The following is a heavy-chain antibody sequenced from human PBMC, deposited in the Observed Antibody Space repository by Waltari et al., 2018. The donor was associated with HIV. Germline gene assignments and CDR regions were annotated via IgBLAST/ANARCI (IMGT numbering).Heavy chain of an antibody. D-gene: IGHD3-10*02. CDR3: ARGPMYKWFDP. CDR2: ISWRSGNI. V-gene: IGHV3-9*01. Sequence: EGQLVESGGDLVQPGGSLRLSCVASGFKFDDYAMHWVRQAPGKGLVWVSGISWRSGNIAYADSVRGRFTISRDNAKKSLYLRMNSLRAEDTALYYCARGPMYKWFDPWGQGTLVTVSS. J-gene: IGHJ5*02. CDR1: GFKFDDYA.